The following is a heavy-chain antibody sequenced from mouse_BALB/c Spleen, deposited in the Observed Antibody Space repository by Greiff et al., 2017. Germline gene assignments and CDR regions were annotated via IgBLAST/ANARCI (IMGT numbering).Heavy chain of an antibody. V-gene: IGHV5-17*02. J-gene: IGHJ2*01. Sequence: EVKVVESGGGLVQPGGSRKLSCAASGFTFSSFGMHWVRQAPEKGLEWVAYISSVSSTIYYADTVKGRFTISRDNPKNNLYLQMSSLKSEDTAMYYCARDRYYGRRGPFDYWGQGTTLTVSS. CDR2: ISSVSSTI. D-gene: IGHD1-1*01. CDR1: GFTFSSFG. CDR3: ARDRYYGRRGPFDY.